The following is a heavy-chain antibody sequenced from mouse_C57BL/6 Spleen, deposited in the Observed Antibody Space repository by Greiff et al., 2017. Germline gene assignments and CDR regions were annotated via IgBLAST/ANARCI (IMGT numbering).Heavy chain of an antibody. CDR3: AIPWGYAMDY. V-gene: IGHV1-26*01. CDR2: INPNNGGT. CDR1: GYTFTDYY. D-gene: IGHD4-1*01. Sequence: EVQLQQSGPELVKPGASVKISCKASGYTFTDYYMNWVKQSHGKSLEWIGDINPNNGGTSYNQKFKGKATLTVDKSSSTAYMELRSLTSEDSAVYYCAIPWGYAMDYWGQGTSVTVSS. J-gene: IGHJ4*01.